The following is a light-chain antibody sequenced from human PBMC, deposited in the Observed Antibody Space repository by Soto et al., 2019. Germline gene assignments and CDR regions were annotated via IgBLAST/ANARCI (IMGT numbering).Light chain of an antibody. V-gene: IGKV3-15*01. CDR2: GAS. J-gene: IGKJ2*01. CDR3: QQYNNWPYT. CDR1: QSVSSN. Sequence: EIVMPQSPATLSVSPGERATLSCRASQSVSSNLAWYQPKPGQAPRLLIYGASTRATGIPARFSGSGSGTEFTLTISSLQSEDFAVYYCQQYNNWPYTFGQGTKLEIK.